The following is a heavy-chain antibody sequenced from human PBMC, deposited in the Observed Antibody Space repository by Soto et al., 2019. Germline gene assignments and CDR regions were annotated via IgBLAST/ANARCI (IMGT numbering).Heavy chain of an antibody. CDR1: GGSFSGYY. CDR3: ARQKVGATIGHY. CDR2: INHSGST. Sequence: QVQLQQWGAGLLKPSETLSLTCAVYGGSFSGYYCSCVRHPPGKVLEWIGEINHSGSTNYNPSLTSRVTISVDTSKNQFSLKFSSVTAADTAVYSCARQKVGATIGHYWGQGTLVTVSS. D-gene: IGHD1-26*01. J-gene: IGHJ4*02. V-gene: IGHV4-34*01.